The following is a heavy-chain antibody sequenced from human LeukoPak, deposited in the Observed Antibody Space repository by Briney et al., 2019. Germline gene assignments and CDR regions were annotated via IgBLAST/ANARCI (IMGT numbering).Heavy chain of an antibody. J-gene: IGHJ4*02. CDR2: ISARGIST. Sequence: GGSLRLSRAASGFTFSSYSMNWVRQAPGKGLEWVSSISARGISTYYADSAKGRFTISRDNSKNTLYLQMNSLRGDDIGVYYCAKSFDFSNGHSPILTPFDSWGQGTLVSVSS. V-gene: IGHV3-23*01. D-gene: IGHD3-3*01. CDR1: GFTFSSYS. CDR3: AKSFDFSNGHSPILTPFDS.